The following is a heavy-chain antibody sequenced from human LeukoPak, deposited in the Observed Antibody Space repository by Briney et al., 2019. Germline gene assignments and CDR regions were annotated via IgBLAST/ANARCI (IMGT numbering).Heavy chain of an antibody. Sequence: ASVKVSCKASGYTFTGYYMHWVRQAPGQGLEWMAWINPNSGGTNYAQKFQGRVTMTRDTSISTAYMELSRLRSDDTAVYYCARVCQPFVYKVFDYWGQGTLVTVSS. CDR3: ARVCQPFVYKVFDY. J-gene: IGHJ4*02. CDR1: GYTFTGYY. CDR2: INPNSGGT. D-gene: IGHD1-14*01. V-gene: IGHV1-2*02.